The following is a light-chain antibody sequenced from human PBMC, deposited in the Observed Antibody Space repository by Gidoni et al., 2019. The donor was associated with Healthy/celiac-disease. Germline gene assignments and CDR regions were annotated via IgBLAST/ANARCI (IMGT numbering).Light chain of an antibody. J-gene: IGKJ2*01. V-gene: IGKV3-20*01. CDR3: QQYGSSPNT. CDR2: GAS. CDR1: QSVSSSY. Sequence: EIVLTQSPGTLSLSPGERATLSCRASQSVSSSYLAWYQQNPGQAPRLLIYGASSRATGIPDRFSGSGSGTDFTLTISRLEPEDFAVYYCQQYGSSPNTFGQXTKLEIK.